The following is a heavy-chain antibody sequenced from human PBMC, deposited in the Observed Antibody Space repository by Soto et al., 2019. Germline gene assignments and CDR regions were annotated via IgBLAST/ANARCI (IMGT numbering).Heavy chain of an antibody. CDR1: GGSISSSSYY. CDR3: AKGGSGSYSNAFEI. CDR2: IYYSGST. Sequence: QLQLQESGPGLVKPSETLSLTCTVSGGSISSSSYYWGWIRQPPGKGLEWIGSIYYSGSTYYTPSLKSRVTLSVDTSKNQFSLKLSSVTAADTAVYYCAKGGSGSYSNAFEIWGQGTMVTVSS. V-gene: IGHV4-39*01. D-gene: IGHD3-10*01. J-gene: IGHJ3*02.